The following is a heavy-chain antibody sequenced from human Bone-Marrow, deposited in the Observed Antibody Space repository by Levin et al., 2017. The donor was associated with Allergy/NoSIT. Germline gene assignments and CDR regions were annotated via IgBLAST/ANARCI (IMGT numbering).Heavy chain of an antibody. CDR3: ARAKTYSYQLLEQNWFDP. CDR1: GGSISSGDYY. CDR2: IYYSGST. Sequence: SETLSLTCTVSGGSISSGDYYWSWIRQPPGKGLEWIGYIYYSGSTYYNPSLKSRVTISVDTSKNQFSLKLSSVTAADTAVYYCARAKTYSYQLLEQNWFDPWGQGTLVTVSS. D-gene: IGHD2-2*01. J-gene: IGHJ5*02. V-gene: IGHV4-30-4*01.